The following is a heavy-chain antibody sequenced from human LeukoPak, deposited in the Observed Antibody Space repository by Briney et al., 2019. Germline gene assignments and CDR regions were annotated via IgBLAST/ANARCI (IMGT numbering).Heavy chain of an antibody. V-gene: IGHV4-59*01. J-gene: IGHJ6*03. CDR2: IYDTGST. D-gene: IGHD6-19*01. CDR3: ARDLRGITVAGPKNYYYMDV. CDR1: GGSISSYY. Sequence: SDTLSLTCTVSGGSISSYYWSWIRQPPGKGLESIGYIYDTGSTNYNPSLKSRVPISVDTSKNQFSLNLSSVTAADTAVYYCARDLRGITVAGPKNYYYMDVWGKGTTVTVSS.